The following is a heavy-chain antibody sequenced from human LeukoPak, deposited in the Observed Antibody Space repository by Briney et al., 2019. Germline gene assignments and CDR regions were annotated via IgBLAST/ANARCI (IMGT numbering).Heavy chain of an antibody. D-gene: IGHD3-3*01. CDR1: GGSFSGYY. V-gene: IGHV4-34*01. CDR3: ARGRFRHYDFWSGYPLIYYFDY. J-gene: IGHJ4*02. Sequence: SETLSLTCAVYGGSFSGYYWSWIRQPPGKGLEWIGEINHSGSTNYNPSLKSRVTISVDTSKNQFSLKLSSVTAADTAVYYCARGRFRHYDFWSGYPLIYYFDYWGQGTLVTVSS. CDR2: INHSGST.